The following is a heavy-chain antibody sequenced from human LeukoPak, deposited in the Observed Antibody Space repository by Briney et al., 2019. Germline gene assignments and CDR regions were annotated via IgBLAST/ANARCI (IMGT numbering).Heavy chain of an antibody. CDR1: GGSISSSSYY. Sequence: SETLSLTCTVSGGSISSSSYYWGWIRQPPGKGLEWIGSIYYSGSTYYNPSLKSRVTISVDTSKNQFSLKLSSVTAADTAVYYCAREKKWELLRAFDIWGQGTMVTVSS. V-gene: IGHV4-39*02. CDR2: IYYSGST. D-gene: IGHD1-26*01. CDR3: AREKKWELLRAFDI. J-gene: IGHJ3*02.